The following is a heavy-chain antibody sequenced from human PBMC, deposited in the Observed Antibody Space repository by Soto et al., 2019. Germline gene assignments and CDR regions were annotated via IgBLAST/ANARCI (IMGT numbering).Heavy chain of an antibody. CDR3: ALTRDIFPAYSHYGMDV. CDR1: GYSFTSYW. D-gene: IGHD3-9*01. Sequence: PGESLKISCKGSGYSFTSYWIGWVRQMPGKGLEWMGIIYPGDSDTRYSPSFQGQVTISADKSISTAYLQWSSLKASDTALYYCALTRDIFPAYSHYGMDVWGQGTTVTLS. J-gene: IGHJ6*02. V-gene: IGHV5-51*01. CDR2: IYPGDSDT.